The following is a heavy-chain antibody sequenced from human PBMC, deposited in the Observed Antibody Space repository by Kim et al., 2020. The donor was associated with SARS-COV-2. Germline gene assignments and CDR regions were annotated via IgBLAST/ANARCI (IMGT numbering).Heavy chain of an antibody. V-gene: IGHV3-11*01. Sequence: GGSLRLSCAASGFTFSDYYMSWIRQAPGKGLEWVSYISSSGSTIYYADSVKGRFTISRDNAKNSLYLQMNSLRAEDTAVYYCARAPEWPPYWYFDLWGRGTLVTVSS. CDR3: ARAPEWPPYWYFDL. J-gene: IGHJ2*01. D-gene: IGHD3-3*01. CDR2: ISSSGSTI. CDR1: GFTFSDYY.